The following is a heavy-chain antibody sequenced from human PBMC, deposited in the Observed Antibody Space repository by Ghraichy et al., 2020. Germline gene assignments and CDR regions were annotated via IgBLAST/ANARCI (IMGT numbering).Heavy chain of an antibody. Sequence: GGSLRLSCAASGFTFSSEWMTWVRQVPGKGLEWVANIKKDGSEKYYLDSVKGRFTISRDNAKNSLYLQMNSLRAEDTAVYYCARGSVSSGSLLGYCGQGTPVAVSS. CDR1: GFTFSSEW. CDR3: ARGSVSSGSLLGY. J-gene: IGHJ4*02. D-gene: IGHD3-22*01. V-gene: IGHV3-7*01. CDR2: IKKDGSEK.